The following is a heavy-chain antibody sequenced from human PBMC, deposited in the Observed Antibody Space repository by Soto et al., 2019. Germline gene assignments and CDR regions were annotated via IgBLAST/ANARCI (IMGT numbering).Heavy chain of an antibody. J-gene: IGHJ6*02. V-gene: IGHV3-30-3*01. CDR2: ISYDGSNK. D-gene: IGHD3-10*01. CDR3: ARGYEGSGSYYLSYYYYGMDV. Sequence: GGSLRLSCAASGFTFSSYAMHWVRQAPGKGLEWVAVISYDGSNKYYADSVKGRFTISRDNSKNTLYLQMNSLRAEDTAVYYCARGYEGSGSYYLSYYYYGMDVWGQGTTVTVSS. CDR1: GFTFSSYA.